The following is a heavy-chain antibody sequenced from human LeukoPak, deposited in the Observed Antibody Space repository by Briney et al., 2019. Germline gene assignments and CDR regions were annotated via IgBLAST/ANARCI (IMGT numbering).Heavy chain of an antibody. J-gene: IGHJ4*02. CDR3: ARDQGSGWSDFDY. Sequence: GGSLRLSCAASGFTLRIYTMNWVRQAPGKGLEWVSSISGSSSYIYYADSVRGRFTISRDDARNSLYLLLNNLRAEDTAVYYCARDQGSGWSDFDYWGQGILVTVSS. D-gene: IGHD6-19*01. CDR2: ISGSSSYI. V-gene: IGHV3-21*01. CDR1: GFTLRIYT.